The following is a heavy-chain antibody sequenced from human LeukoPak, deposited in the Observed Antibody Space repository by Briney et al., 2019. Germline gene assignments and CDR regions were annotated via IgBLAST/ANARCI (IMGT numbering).Heavy chain of an antibody. CDR2: IYYSGST. V-gene: IGHV4-59*01. D-gene: IGHD6-13*01. CDR1: GGSISSYY. Sequence: SETLSLTCTVSGGSISSYYWSWIRQPPGKGLEWIGYIYYSGSTNYNPSLKSRVTISVDTSKNQFSLKLSSVTAADTAVYYCAREGIAAAGGWFDPWGQGTLVTVSS. CDR3: AREGIAAAGGWFDP. J-gene: IGHJ5*02.